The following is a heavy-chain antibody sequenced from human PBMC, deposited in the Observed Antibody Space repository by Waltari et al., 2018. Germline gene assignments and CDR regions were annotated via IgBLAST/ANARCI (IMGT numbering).Heavy chain of an antibody. D-gene: IGHD6-13*01. CDR2: IIPIFGTA. CDR1: GGTFSSYA. J-gene: IGHJ4*02. V-gene: IGHV1-69*05. CDR3: ARNPEPLYSTGGYFDY. Sequence: QVQLVQSGAEVKKPGSSVKVSCKASGGTFSSYAISWVRQAPGQGLEWMGGIIPIFGTANYAQKSQGRVTITTDESTSTAYMELSSLRSEDTAVYYCARNPEPLYSTGGYFDYWGQGTLVTVSS.